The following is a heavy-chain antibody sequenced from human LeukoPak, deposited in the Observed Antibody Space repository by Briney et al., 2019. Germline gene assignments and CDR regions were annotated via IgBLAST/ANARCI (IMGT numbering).Heavy chain of an antibody. Sequence: GGSLRLSCAASGFTFSSYAMSWVRQAPGKGLEWVSTISGSGDRTYYADSVRGRFTISRDNSKTTLYLQMNSLRAEDTAIYYCATELAAMVTPYDYWGQGTLVPVSS. CDR2: ISGSGDRT. V-gene: IGHV3-23*01. D-gene: IGHD5-24*01. J-gene: IGHJ4*02. CDR1: GFTFSSYA. CDR3: ATELAAMVTPYDY.